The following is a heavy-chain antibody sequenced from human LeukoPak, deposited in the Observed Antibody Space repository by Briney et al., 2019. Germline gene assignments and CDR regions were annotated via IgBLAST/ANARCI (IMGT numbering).Heavy chain of an antibody. V-gene: IGHV4-59*08. D-gene: IGHD3-22*01. CDR3: ARLHYDTSGLYYYFDY. CDR1: GDSISSHY. J-gene: IGHJ4*02. CDR2: IHYSVTT. Sequence: SETLSLTCAVSGDSISSHYWSWIRQPPGKGLEWIGYIHYSVTTNYNPSLKSRIAISVDTSKNQFSLKLTSVTAADTAVYYCARLHYDTSGLYYYFDYWGQGTLVTVSS.